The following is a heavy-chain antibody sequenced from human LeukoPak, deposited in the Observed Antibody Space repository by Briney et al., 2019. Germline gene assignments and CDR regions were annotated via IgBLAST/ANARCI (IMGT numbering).Heavy chain of an antibody. J-gene: IGHJ5*02. Sequence: GGSLRLSCAASGLTFTDYYMSWIRQAPGKGLEWVSYLSTSTTFINYADSVRGRFTISRDNAKNSLYLQMNSLRAEDTAVYYCARSPDVVETWFDLWGQGTLVTVSS. D-gene: IGHD2-21*01. CDR1: GLTFTDYY. V-gene: IGHV3-11*03. CDR2: LSTSTTFI. CDR3: ARSPDVVETWFDL.